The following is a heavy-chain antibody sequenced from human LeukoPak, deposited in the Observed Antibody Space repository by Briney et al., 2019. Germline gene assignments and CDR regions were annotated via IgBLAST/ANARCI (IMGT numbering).Heavy chain of an antibody. J-gene: IGHJ6*02. V-gene: IGHV4-34*01. CDR1: GFTFSSYA. CDR3: ARLDRNDFSSRWNEASYSYHGMDV. CDR2: ISHSGTT. Sequence: PGGSLRLSCAASGFTFSSYAMSWVRQAPGKGLEWIGEISHSGTTNYNPSLKSRLTMTVDTSSYQFSLKLSPVTAADTAVYYCARLDRNDFSSRWNEASYSYHGMDVWGQGTTVTVSS. D-gene: IGHD4-11*01.